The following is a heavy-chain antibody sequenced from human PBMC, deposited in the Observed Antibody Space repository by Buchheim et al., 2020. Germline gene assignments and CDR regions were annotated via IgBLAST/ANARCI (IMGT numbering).Heavy chain of an antibody. CDR3: ARDFWSGYQSYYFDY. Sequence: EVQLVESGGGLVQPGGSLRLSCAASGFTVSSNYMSWVRQAPGKGLEWVSVIYSGGSTYYADSVKGRFTISRDNSKNTLYRQMNSLRAEDTAVYYCARDFWSGYQSYYFDYWGQGTL. D-gene: IGHD3-3*01. V-gene: IGHV3-66*01. CDR2: IYSGGST. J-gene: IGHJ4*02. CDR1: GFTVSSNY.